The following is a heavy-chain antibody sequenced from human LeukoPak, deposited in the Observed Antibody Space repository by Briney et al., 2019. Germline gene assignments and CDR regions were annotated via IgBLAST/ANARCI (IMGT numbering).Heavy chain of an antibody. V-gene: IGHV4-39*02. CDR3: ARDDGDIVVVPAAIYENWFDP. CDR1: RGSVSSSSYY. J-gene: IGHJ5*02. Sequence: PSETLSLTCTVSRGSVSSSSYYWGWIRQPPGKGLEWIGSIYYNEYTYYNPSLKSRVTISVDTSKNQFSLKLSSVTAADTAVYYCARDDGDIVVVPAAIYENWFDPWGQGTPVTVSS. CDR2: IYYNEYT. D-gene: IGHD2-2*02.